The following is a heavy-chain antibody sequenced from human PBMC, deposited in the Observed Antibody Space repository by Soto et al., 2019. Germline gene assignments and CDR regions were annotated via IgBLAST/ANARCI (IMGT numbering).Heavy chain of an antibody. CDR2: IKSKTDGGTT. J-gene: IGHJ5*02. CDR3: TTTSGSYGGWFDP. V-gene: IGHV3-15*01. D-gene: IGHD1-26*01. CDR1: GFTFSNAW. Sequence: GGSLRLSCAASGFTFSNAWMSWVRQAPGKGLEWVGRIKSKTDGGTTDYAAPVKGRFTISRDDSKNTLYLQMNSLKTEDTAVYYCTTTSGSYGGWFDPWGQGTLVTVSS.